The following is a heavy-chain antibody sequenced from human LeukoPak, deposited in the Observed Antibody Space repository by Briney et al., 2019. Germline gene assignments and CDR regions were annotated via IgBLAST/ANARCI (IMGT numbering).Heavy chain of an antibody. Sequence: GGSLRLSCAASGFTVSSNDMSWVRQAPGKGLEWVSVIYSGGSPYYADSVKGRFTISRDNSKNTLYLQMNSLRAEDTAVYYCAKDRGLRNAFDIWGQGTMVTVSS. CDR1: GFTVSSND. D-gene: IGHD4-17*01. CDR3: AKDRGLRNAFDI. J-gene: IGHJ3*02. CDR2: IYSGGSP. V-gene: IGHV3-53*01.